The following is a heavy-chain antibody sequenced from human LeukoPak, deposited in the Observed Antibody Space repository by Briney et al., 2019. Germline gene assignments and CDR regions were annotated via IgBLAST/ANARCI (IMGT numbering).Heavy chain of an antibody. V-gene: IGHV3-11*06. CDR1: GFTFSDYY. J-gene: IGHJ4*02. CDR3: ARGGSLDS. CDR2: ISGSSSFT. Sequence: GGSLRLSCTASGFTFSDYYISWIRQAPGKGLEWVSYISGSSSFTNYADSVKGRFTVSRDNAKNSLYLQMNSLRAEDTAVYYCARGGSLDSWGQGRLVTVSS.